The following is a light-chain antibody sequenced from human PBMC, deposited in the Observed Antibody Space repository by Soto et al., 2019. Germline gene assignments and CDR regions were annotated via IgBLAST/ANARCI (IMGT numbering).Light chain of an antibody. CDR1: RRDVGHYNY. V-gene: IGLV2-14*01. CDR2: EVS. CDR3: SSYTSSTTLWV. J-gene: IGLJ3*02. Sequence: QSVLTQPASLSGSPGQSITISCTGTRRDVGHYNYVSWYQQHPGKAPKLIIFEVSNRPSGVSYRFSGSKSGITASLTISGLEAEDEADYYCSSYTSSTTLWVFGGGTKLTVL.